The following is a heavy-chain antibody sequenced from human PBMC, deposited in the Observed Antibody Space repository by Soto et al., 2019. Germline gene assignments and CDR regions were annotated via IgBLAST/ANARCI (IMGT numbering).Heavy chain of an antibody. Sequence: GGSLRLSCAASEFTFSTYAMTWVRQAPGRGLQWVATISDSGDITYYADSVKGRFTISRDNSRNTLYLQMNNLRAEDTALYYCAKPLVPSITDRPPRFAYWGRGTLVTVS. CDR1: EFTFSTYA. V-gene: IGHV3-23*01. CDR3: AKPLVPSITDRPPRFAY. D-gene: IGHD6-6*01. CDR2: ISDSGDIT. J-gene: IGHJ4*02.